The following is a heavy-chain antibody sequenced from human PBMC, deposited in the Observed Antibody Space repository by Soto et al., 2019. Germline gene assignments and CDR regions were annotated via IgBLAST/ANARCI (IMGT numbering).Heavy chain of an antibody. CDR1: GGSISDSVW. V-gene: IGHV4-4*02. CDR3: ATTREAIIHLYYFDF. D-gene: IGHD3-22*01. Sequence: QVQLQESGPRLVKPSGTLSLTCDVSGGSISDSVWWSWVRQAPGKGLEWIGEIYHSGKTYYNPSLXXXVXXXXXXXXXXXXLTLXFVTAADTAIYYCATTREAIIHLYYFDFWGQGVLVTVSS. J-gene: IGHJ4*02. CDR2: IYHSGKT.